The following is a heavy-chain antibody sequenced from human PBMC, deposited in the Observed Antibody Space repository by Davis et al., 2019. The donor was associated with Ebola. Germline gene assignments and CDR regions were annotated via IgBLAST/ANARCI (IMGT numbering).Heavy chain of an antibody. Sequence: GGSLRLSCAASGFTFSSYAMSWVRQAPGKGLEWVSAISGSGGSTYYADSVKGRFTISRDNSKNTLYLQMNSLRAEDTAVYYCAKDSRRTQNYDILTGYDAFDIWGQGTMVTVSS. CDR3: AKDSRRTQNYDILTGYDAFDI. D-gene: IGHD3-9*01. CDR1: GFTFSSYA. CDR2: ISGSGGST. J-gene: IGHJ3*02. V-gene: IGHV3-23*01.